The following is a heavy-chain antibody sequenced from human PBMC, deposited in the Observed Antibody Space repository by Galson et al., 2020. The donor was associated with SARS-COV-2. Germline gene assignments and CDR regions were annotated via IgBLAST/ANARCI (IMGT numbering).Heavy chain of an antibody. Sequence: GESLKISCAASGFTFSSYGMHWVRQAPGKGLEWVAVIWYDGSNKYYADSVKGRFTISRDNSKNTLYLQMNSLRAEDTAVYYCARDFGLRYFDWLFPGATPWGQGTLVTVSS. V-gene: IGHV3-33*01. CDR1: GFTFSSYG. CDR2: IWYDGSNK. CDR3: ARDFGLRYFDWLFPGATP. J-gene: IGHJ4*02. D-gene: IGHD3-9*01.